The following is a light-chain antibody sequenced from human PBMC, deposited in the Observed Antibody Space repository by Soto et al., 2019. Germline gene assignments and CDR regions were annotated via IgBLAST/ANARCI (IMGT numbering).Light chain of an antibody. J-gene: IGKJ5*01. CDR3: QKYNSYPYT. CDR1: QSISSW. Sequence: DIQMTQSPSTPSASVGDRVTITCRASQSISSWLAWYQQKPGKAPNLLIYDAVSLERGVPSRFSGSGSGTEFTLTISSLQPDDVATYYCQKYNSYPYTFGQGTRLEIK. CDR2: DAV. V-gene: IGKV1-5*01.